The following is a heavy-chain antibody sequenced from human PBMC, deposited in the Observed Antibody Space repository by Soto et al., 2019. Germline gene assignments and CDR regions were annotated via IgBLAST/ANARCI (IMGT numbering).Heavy chain of an antibody. V-gene: IGHV3-30*18. Sequence: QVQLVESGGGVVQPGRSLRLSCAASGFTFSSYGMHWVRQAPGKGLEWVAVISYDGNNKYYADSVKGRFTISRDDSKNTVYLERNSRRNEDPAVYSCPKEPHFCSIGLCLHTWVDPWGKEPWSPSPQ. J-gene: IGHJ5*01. CDR3: PKEPHFCSIGLCLHTWVDP. CDR1: GFTFSSYG. D-gene: IGHD2-8*01. CDR2: ISYDGNNK.